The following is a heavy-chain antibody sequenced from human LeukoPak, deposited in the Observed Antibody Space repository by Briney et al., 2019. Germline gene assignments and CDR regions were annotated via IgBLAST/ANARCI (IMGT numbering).Heavy chain of an antibody. V-gene: IGHV4-39*07. J-gene: IGHJ3*02. D-gene: IGHD3-22*01. CDR3: ARSLISRYYYDSSGYLTVFDI. Sequence: NPSETLSLTCTVSGGSISSSSYYWGWIRKPPGKGLEWIGSIYYRGSTYYNPSLKSRVTISVHTSKNQFSLKLSSVTAADTAVYYCARSLISRYYYDSSGYLTVFDIWGQGTMVTVFS. CDR1: GGSISSSSYY. CDR2: IYYRGST.